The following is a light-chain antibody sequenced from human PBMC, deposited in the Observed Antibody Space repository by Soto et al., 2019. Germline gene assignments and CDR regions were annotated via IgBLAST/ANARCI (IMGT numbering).Light chain of an antibody. CDR3: QKYNGAPPWT. V-gene: IGKV1-27*01. Sequence: DIPMTQSPSSLSASVGDRVVITCRASQDISNNLAWYQQKPGRVPKLLIHAASTLQSGVPSRFSGSRSGTDFTLTISSLQPDDVATYYCQKYNGAPPWTFGQGTKVEIK. J-gene: IGKJ1*01. CDR2: AAS. CDR1: QDISNN.